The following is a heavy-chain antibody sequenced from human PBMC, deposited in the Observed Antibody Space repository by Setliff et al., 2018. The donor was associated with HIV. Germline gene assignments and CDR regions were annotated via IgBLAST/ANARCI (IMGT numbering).Heavy chain of an antibody. V-gene: IGHV4-28*03. J-gene: IGHJ3*01. Sequence: PSETLSLTCSVSGSSIYDYWWAWIRQPPGKGLEYIGTIYHRGGTFNNPSLKSRVTMSVDTSKNQFSLKLTSVTAADTATYYCVRETGVNAAPDGRGYHTFDFWGRGTMVTVS. CDR1: GSSIYDYW. CDR3: VRETGVNAAPDGRGYHTFDF. CDR2: IYHRGGT. D-gene: IGHD2-8*02.